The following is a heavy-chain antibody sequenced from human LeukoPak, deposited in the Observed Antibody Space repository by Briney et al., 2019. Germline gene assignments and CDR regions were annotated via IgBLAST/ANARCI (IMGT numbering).Heavy chain of an antibody. CDR3: ARGRLDLGY. J-gene: IGHJ4*02. CDR1: GFTFGDYA. CDR2: IRSKAYGGTT. V-gene: IGHV3-49*04. D-gene: IGHD6-19*01. Sequence: PGGSLRLSCTASGFTFGDYAMSWVRQAPGKGLEWVGFIRSKAYGGTTEYAASVKGRFTISRDDSKSIAYLQMNSLKTEDTAVYYCARGRLDLGYWGQGTLVTVSS.